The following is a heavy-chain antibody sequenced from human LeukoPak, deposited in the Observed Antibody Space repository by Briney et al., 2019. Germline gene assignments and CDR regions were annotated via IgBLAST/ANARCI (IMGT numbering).Heavy chain of an antibody. CDR2: IYSGDSDP. Sequence: GESLKISCKGSGFSFPSYWIGWVRQVPGKGLEWIGIIYSGDSDPRFGTSFQGQVTISDDKCLSTTYPQWCSLEASGTALYFPVRQGCVVGDTIAYGSQGTLVTVSS. J-gene: IGHJ4*02. D-gene: IGHD1-26*01. V-gene: IGHV5-51*01. CDR1: GFSFPSYW. CDR3: VRQGCVVGDTIAY.